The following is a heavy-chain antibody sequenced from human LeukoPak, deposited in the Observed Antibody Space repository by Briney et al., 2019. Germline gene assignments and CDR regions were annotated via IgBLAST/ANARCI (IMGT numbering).Heavy chain of an antibody. CDR1: GYTFTSYY. V-gene: IGHV1-46*01. D-gene: IGHD3-22*01. J-gene: IGHJ5*02. CDR2: INPSGGST. CDR3: AREYYDSSGYPVQGFDP. Sequence: EASVKVSCKASGYTFTSYYMHWVRQAPGQGLEWMGIINPSGGSTSYAQKFQGRVTMTRDTSISTAYMELSRLRSDDTAVYYCAREYYDSSGYPVQGFDPWGQGTLVTVSS.